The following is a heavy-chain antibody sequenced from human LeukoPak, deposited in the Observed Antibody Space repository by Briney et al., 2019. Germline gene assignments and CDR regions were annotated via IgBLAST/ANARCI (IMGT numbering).Heavy chain of an antibody. CDR1: GGSFSGYY. CDR3: AREASAPLPFWSGYSAPGYGMDV. D-gene: IGHD3-3*01. CDR2: IYTSGST. V-gene: IGHV4-4*07. Sequence: PSETLSLTCAVYGGSFSGYYWSWIRQPAGKGLEWIGRIYTSGSTNYNPSLKSRVTMSVDTSKNQFSLKLSSVTAADTAVYYCAREASAPLPFWSGYSAPGYGMDVWGQGTTVTVSS. J-gene: IGHJ6*02.